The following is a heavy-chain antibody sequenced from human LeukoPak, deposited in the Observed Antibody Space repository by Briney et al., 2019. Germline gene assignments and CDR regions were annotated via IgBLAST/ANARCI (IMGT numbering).Heavy chain of an antibody. V-gene: IGHV1-18*01. J-gene: IGHJ6*02. CDR1: GYTFTSYG. CDR2: ISAYNGNT. D-gene: IGHD2-2*01. Sequence: ASVKVSCKASGYTFTSYGISWVRQAPGQGLEWMGWISAYNGNTNYAQKLQGRVTMTTETSTSTAYMELRSLRSDDTAVYYCARDSVVVVPAAILDYYYYGMDVWGQGTTVTVSS. CDR3: ARDSVVVVPAAILDYYYYGMDV.